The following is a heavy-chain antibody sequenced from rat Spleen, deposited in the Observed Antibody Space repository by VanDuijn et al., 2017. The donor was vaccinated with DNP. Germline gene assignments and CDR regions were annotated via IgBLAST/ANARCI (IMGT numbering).Heavy chain of an antibody. J-gene: IGHJ1*01. CDR2: ITPGGGNT. CDR1: GFTFSNYY. D-gene: IGHD5-1*01. V-gene: IGHV5S11*01. Sequence: EVQLVESGGDLVQPGRSLKLSCAASGFTFSNYYMAWVRQAPTKGLEWVAAITPGGGNTYYRDSVKGRFTISRDNAKSTLYLQMDSLRSEETATYYCATGTYWYFDFWGPGTMVTVSS. CDR3: ATGTYWYFDF.